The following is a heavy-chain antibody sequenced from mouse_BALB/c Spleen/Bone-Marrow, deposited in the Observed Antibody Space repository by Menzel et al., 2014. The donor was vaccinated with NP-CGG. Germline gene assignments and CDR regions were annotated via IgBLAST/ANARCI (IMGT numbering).Heavy chain of an antibody. CDR1: GYAFTNYL. V-gene: IGHV1-54*01. CDR3: RRQHGHPYAMDY. CDR2: INPGRGGT. J-gene: IGHJ4*01. D-gene: IGHD3-1*01. Sequence: QVQLKESGAELVRPGTSVKVSCKASGYAFTNYLIEWVKQRPGQGLEWIGVINPGRGGTNYNEKFKGKATLTADKSSSAVYMQLSILTSDGAAVYVCRRQHGHPYAMDYGGQGTSVTVSP.